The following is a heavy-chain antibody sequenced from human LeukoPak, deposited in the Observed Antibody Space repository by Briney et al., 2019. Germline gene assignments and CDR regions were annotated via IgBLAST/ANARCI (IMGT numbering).Heavy chain of an antibody. J-gene: IGHJ4*02. Sequence: SETLSLTCTVSGGSISSYYWSWIRQPPGKGLEWIGRIYTSGSTKYNPSLKSRVSMSVDTSKSQFSLMLSSVTAADTAVYYCARASVVVPAAIDWGQGTLVTVSS. D-gene: IGHD2-2*01. CDR2: IYTSGST. V-gene: IGHV4-4*07. CDR3: ARASVVVPAAID. CDR1: GGSISSYY.